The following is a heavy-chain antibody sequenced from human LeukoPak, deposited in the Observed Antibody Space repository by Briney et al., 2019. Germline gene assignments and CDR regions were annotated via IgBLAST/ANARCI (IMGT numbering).Heavy chain of an antibody. V-gene: IGHV1-18*01. CDR2: ISPYNGNT. J-gene: IGHJ5*02. CDR3: ARDVGFYSSHEMHWFDP. CDR1: GYTFTSYG. Sequence: ASVKVSCKASGYTFTSYGISWVRQAPGQGLEWMGWISPYNGNTNYAQKIQGRVTMTTDTPKNTAYMELRSLRSDDTAVYYCARDVGFYSSHEMHWFDPWGEGTLVTVSS. D-gene: IGHD6-13*01.